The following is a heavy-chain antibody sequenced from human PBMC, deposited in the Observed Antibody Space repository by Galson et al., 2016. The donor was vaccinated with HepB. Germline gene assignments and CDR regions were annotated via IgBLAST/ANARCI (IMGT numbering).Heavy chain of an antibody. CDR2: IRRSSTII. CDR1: GFVFSDFY. V-gene: IGHV3-11*01. J-gene: IGHJ5*01. D-gene: IGHD2-8*01. CDR3: AREYSTSGASDP. Sequence: SLRLSCAASGFVFSDFYMSWIRQAPGKGLEWVAHIRRSSTIITYADSVKGRFTISRDNAKNSLYLQMNNLRAEDTAVYVCAREYSTSGASDPWGQGVLVTVSS.